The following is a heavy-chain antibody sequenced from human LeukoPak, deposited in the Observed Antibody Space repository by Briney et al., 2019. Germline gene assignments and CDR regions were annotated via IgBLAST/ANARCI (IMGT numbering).Heavy chain of an antibody. V-gene: IGHV3-30*04. CDR1: GFTFSSYA. CDR2: ISYDGSNK. D-gene: IGHD3-10*01. CDR3: AVRGVVSSDY. Sequence: GGSLRLSCAASGFTFSSYAMHWVRQAPGKGLEWVAVISYDGSNKYYADSVKGRFTISRDNSKNTLYLQMNSLRAEDTAVYYCAVRGVVSSDYWGQGTLVTVPS. J-gene: IGHJ4*02.